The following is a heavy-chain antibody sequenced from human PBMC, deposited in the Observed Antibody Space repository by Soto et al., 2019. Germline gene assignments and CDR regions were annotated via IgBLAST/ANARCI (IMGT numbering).Heavy chain of an antibody. CDR1: GFTFSSHT. D-gene: IGHD3-9*01. CDR2: IRRRSSDI. Sequence: EVQLVESGGDLVKPGESLRLSCAASGFTFSSHTMNWVRQAPGKGLEWVSSIRRRSSDIYYADSVKARFTISRDDAKDSLSLQMDSLRVDDTAVYFCATSTIAMTGPNAAAYDIWGQGTTVIVSS. J-gene: IGHJ3*02. CDR3: ATSTIAMTGPNAAAYDI. V-gene: IGHV3-21*01.